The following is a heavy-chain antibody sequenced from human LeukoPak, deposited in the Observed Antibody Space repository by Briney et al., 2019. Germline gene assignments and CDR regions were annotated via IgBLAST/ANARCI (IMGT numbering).Heavy chain of an antibody. CDR2: ISSSSRYT. CDR1: GFSLRDYS. Sequence: GGSLRLSCAASGFSLRDYSMDWVRQAPGKGLEWVSSISSSSRYTFYVDSVKGRFTISRDNAKNSLYMQMNSLRVEDTAVYYCVRDEARGYDFRPQDHWGQGTLVSVSS. D-gene: IGHD3-3*01. V-gene: IGHV3-21*01. J-gene: IGHJ4*02. CDR3: VRDEARGYDFRPQDH.